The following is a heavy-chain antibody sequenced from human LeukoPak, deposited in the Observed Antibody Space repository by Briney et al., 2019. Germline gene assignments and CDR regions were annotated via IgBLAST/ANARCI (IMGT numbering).Heavy chain of an antibody. J-gene: IGHJ6*03. CDR1: GGSISSYY. V-gene: IGHV4-59*01. CDR3: ARGWRGPIYQYYYYMDV. Sequence: SETLSLTYTGSGGSISSYYWSWIRQPPGKGLEWIRYIYYSGSTNYNPSLKSRVTISVDTSKNQFSLKLSSVTAADTAVYYCARGWRGPIYQYYYYMDVWGKGTTVTVSS. CDR2: IYYSGST. D-gene: IGHD2-15*01.